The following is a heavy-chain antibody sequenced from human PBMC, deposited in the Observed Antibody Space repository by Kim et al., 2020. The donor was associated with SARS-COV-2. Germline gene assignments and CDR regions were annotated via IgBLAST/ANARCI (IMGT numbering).Heavy chain of an antibody. CDR2: ISYDGSNK. Sequence: GGSLRLSCAASGFTFSSYGMHWVRQAPGKGLEWVAVISYDGSNKYYADSVKGRFTISRDNSKNTLYLQMNSLRAEDTAVYYCAKEVGIADREGRRYYYYYGMYDWGQGTTVTVSS. J-gene: IGHJ6*02. CDR1: GFTFSSYG. V-gene: IGHV3-30*18. CDR3: AKEVGIADREGRRYYYYYGMYD. D-gene: IGHD6-13*01.